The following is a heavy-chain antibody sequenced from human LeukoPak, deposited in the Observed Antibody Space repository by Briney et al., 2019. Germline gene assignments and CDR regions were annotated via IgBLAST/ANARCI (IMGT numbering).Heavy chain of an antibody. D-gene: IGHD2-2*01. J-gene: IGHJ4*02. V-gene: IGHV3-30*02. CDR1: GFTFSSYG. Sequence: HTGGSLRLSCAASGFTFSSYGMHWVRQAPGKGLEWVAFIRYDGSNKYYADSVKGRFTISRDNSKNTLYLQMNSLRAEDTAVYYCAKNSLDIVVVPAALGYWGQGTLVTVSS. CDR2: IRYDGSNK. CDR3: AKNSLDIVVVPAALGY.